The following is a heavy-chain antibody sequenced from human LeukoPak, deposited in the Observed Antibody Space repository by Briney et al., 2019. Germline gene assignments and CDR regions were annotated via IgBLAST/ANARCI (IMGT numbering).Heavy chain of an antibody. Sequence: GGSLRLSCAASGFTFSDHFLDWVRQAPGKGLEWVGRTRNKANSYITEYAASVKGRFTISRDDSKNALYLQMSSLKTDDTAMYYCASIRGTFGYWGQGTLVTVSS. V-gene: IGHV3-72*01. J-gene: IGHJ4*02. D-gene: IGHD1-26*01. CDR1: GFTFSDHF. CDR2: TRNKANSYIT. CDR3: ASIRGTFGY.